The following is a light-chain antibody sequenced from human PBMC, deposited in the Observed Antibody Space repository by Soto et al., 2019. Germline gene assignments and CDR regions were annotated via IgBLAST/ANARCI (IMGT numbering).Light chain of an antibody. J-gene: IGKJ1*01. Sequence: IQMTQSPSTLSASVGDRVTFTCRASQNISTWLAWYQQKPGEAPKLLIYNASTLEVWVPSRFSASGSGTEFTLTLYTQQPADFSTYYCQQYNSYPWTFGQGTKV. CDR2: NAS. CDR1: QNISTW. V-gene: IGKV1-5*03. CDR3: QQYNSYPWT.